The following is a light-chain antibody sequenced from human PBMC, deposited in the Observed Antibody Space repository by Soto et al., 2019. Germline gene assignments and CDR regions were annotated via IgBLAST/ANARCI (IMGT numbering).Light chain of an antibody. V-gene: IGLV2-14*01. CDR1: SSDIGGYNY. CDR2: DVI. CDR3: SSYTISGTRV. Sequence: QSALTQPASVSGSPGQSITISRTGTSSDIGGYNYASWYQQHPGKAPKVMIYDVINRPSGVSNRFSGSKSGNTASLTISGLQAEDEADYYCSSYTISGTRVFGGGTKLTVL. J-gene: IGLJ2*01.